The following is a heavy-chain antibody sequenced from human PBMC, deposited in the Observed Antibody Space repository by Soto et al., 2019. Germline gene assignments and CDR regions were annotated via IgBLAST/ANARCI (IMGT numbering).Heavy chain of an antibody. J-gene: IGHJ6*01. CDR3: ARARRSPHVV. D-gene: IGHD4-17*01. V-gene: IGHV4-34*01. CDR2: TNHGGNF. Sequence: GPGPFAPSETLSLTCAVYGGSFSGYYWTWVRQPPGKGVAWIGETNHGGNFPCDPSLKSRVTISIGTSKNHFSLNLSSGTAADTGVYYCARARRSPHVVW. CDR1: GGSFSGYY.